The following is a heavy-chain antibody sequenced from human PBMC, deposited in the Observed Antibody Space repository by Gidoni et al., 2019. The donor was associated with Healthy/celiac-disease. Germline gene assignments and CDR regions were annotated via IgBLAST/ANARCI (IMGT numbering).Heavy chain of an antibody. Sequence: QVTLKESGPVLVKPTETLTLTCTVSGFSLSNARMGVRWIRQPPGKALEWLAHIFSNDEKSYSTSFKRRLTISKDTSKSQVVLTMTNMDPVDTATYYCARIERYSSSWYSHFDYWGQGTLVTVSS. V-gene: IGHV2-26*01. CDR3: ARIERYSSSWYSHFDY. D-gene: IGHD6-13*01. CDR2: IFSNDEK. CDR1: GFSLSNARMG. J-gene: IGHJ4*02.